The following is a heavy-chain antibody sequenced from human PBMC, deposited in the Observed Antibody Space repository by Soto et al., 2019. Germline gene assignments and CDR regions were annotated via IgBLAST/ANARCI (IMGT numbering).Heavy chain of an antibody. CDR1: GFTFSSYG. J-gene: IGHJ4*02. V-gene: IGHV3-30*18. CDR2: ISRDGSSR. CDR3: AKDSATPHFFDY. Sequence: GGSLRLSCAASGFTFSSYGMHWVRQAPGKGLEWVAVISRDGSSREYADSVKGRFTISRDNSKNTLYLQMNSLRAEDTAVYYCAKDSATPHFFDYWGQVTLVTVSS. D-gene: IGHD5-12*01.